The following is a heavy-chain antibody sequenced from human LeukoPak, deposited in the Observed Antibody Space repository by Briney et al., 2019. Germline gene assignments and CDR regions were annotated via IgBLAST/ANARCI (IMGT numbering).Heavy chain of an antibody. J-gene: IGHJ5*01. Sequence: PSETLSLTCTVSGGSISGYYWSWIRQPAGKGLEWIGRIYSSGRTEYNPSLKSRVTMSVDTSKNQFYLKLSSVTAADTALYYCARERQGWWLDSWGQGTLVTVSS. CDR3: ARERQGWWLDS. CDR2: IYSSGRT. V-gene: IGHV4-4*07. D-gene: IGHD5-24*01. CDR1: GGSISGYY.